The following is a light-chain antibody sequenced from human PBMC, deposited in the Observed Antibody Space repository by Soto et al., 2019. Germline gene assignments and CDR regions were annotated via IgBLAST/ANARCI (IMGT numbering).Light chain of an antibody. V-gene: IGKV1-39*01. Sequence: DIQMTQSPSSLSASVGDRVTITCRASQSITRFLNWYQQKPGKAPRLLIYGASTLQSGVSSRFSGSGSGTDFTLTIGSLQPEDFATYYCQQSASAPRTFGQGTKVEIK. CDR2: GAS. J-gene: IGKJ1*01. CDR1: QSITRF. CDR3: QQSASAPRT.